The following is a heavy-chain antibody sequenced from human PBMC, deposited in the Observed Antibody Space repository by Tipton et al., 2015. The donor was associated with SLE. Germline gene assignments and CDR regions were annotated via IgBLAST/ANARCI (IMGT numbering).Heavy chain of an antibody. J-gene: IGHJ3*01. D-gene: IGHD5/OR15-5a*01. CDR2: IHYSGDT. CDR1: GGSISTNTYF. CDR3: AREALYLSTIPDAFHF. Sequence: TLSLTCTVSGGSISTNTYFWGWIRQPPGKGLEWIGNIHYSGDTYYNPSLRSRVTISVDTSQNQFSLRLTSVTAADTAVYYCAREALYLSTIPDAFHFWGQGTSVTVSS. V-gene: IGHV4-39*07.